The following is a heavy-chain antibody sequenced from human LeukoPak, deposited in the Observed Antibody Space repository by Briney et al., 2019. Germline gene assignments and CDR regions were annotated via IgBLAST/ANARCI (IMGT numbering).Heavy chain of an antibody. J-gene: IGHJ5*02. CDR3: ARDGGYPTTDEGFDP. D-gene: IGHD5-12*01. Sequence: SETLSLTCKVSGYSIGRDYYWAWLRQPPGKGMEWIGSIFHTGRTVYNPSYESRLTISMDTSKNEFFLRLNSVTAADTAVYFCARDGGYPTTDEGFDPWGLGTLVTVSS. CDR2: IFHTGRT. CDR1: GYSIGRDYY. V-gene: IGHV4-38-2*02.